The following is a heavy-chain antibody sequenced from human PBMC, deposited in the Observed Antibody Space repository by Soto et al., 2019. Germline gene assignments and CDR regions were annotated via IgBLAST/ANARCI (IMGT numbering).Heavy chain of an antibody. CDR2: IRAESETI. CDR1: GFSFSTSP. CDR3: VRDEDFAFDI. J-gene: IGHJ3*02. Sequence: EVHLVESGGGLVQPGGSLRLSCAASGFSFSTSPMNWVRQAPGKGLEWISHIRAESETIRYADSVKGRFTISRDNAEKSLFLQMSSLRDDDTAMYYCVRDEDFAFDIWGQGTAVTVSS. V-gene: IGHV3-48*02.